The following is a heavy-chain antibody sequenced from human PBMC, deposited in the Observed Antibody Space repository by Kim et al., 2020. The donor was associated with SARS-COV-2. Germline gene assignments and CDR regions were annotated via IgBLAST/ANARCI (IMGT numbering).Heavy chain of an antibody. CDR1: GFTFSSYG. J-gene: IGHJ4*02. CDR2: ISYDGSNK. Sequence: GGSLRLSCAASGFTFSSYGMHWVRQAPGKGLEWVAVISYDGSNKYYADSVKGRFTISRDNSKNTLYLQMNSLRAEDTAVYYCAKAWGLGTTVVTGNFDYWGQGTLVTVSS. CDR3: AKAWGLGTTVVTGNFDY. D-gene: IGHD4-17*01. V-gene: IGHV3-30*18.